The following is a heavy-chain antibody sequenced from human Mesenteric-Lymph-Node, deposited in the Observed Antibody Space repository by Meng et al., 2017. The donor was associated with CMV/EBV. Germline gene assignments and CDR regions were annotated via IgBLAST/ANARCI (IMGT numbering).Heavy chain of an antibody. CDR2: ITGGGDTF. V-gene: IGHV3-11*01. CDR1: GFALGDYY. J-gene: IGHJ5*02. Sequence: GESLKISCTASGFALGDYYMNWIRQAPGKGLEWISYITGGGDTFSYANSVKGRFTISRDNAKNSLYLQMDSLRADDTAVYYCARDPRNKGFDPWGPGTLVTVSS. CDR3: ARDPRNKGFDP.